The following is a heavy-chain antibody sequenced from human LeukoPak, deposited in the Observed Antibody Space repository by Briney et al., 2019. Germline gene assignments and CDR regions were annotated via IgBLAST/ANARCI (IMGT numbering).Heavy chain of an antibody. V-gene: IGHV3-30-3*01. CDR3: ARDYNGDIDRIYYFDY. Sequence: PGGSLRLSCAASGFLFSSFALHWVRQAPGKGMEWVTLISHDGSNKYYADSVKGRFTISRDNSKNTVYLEMNSLRAEDTAMYYCARDYNGDIDRIYYFDYWGQGTPVTVSS. CDR1: GFLFSSFA. CDR2: ISHDGSNK. D-gene: IGHD4-17*01. J-gene: IGHJ4*02.